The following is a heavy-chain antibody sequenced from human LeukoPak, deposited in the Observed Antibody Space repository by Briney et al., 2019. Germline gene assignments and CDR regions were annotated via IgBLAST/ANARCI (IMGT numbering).Heavy chain of an antibody. J-gene: IGHJ4*02. CDR2: INHSGST. CDR3: ARALARQGWGLGGRKYYFDY. V-gene: IGHV4-34*01. D-gene: IGHD3-16*01. CDR1: GGSFSGYY. Sequence: SETLSLTCAVYGGSFSGYYWSWIRQPPGKGLEWIGEINHSGSTNYNPSLKSRVTISVDTSKNQFSLKLSSVTAADTAVYYCARALARQGWGLGGRKYYFDYWGQGTLVTVSS.